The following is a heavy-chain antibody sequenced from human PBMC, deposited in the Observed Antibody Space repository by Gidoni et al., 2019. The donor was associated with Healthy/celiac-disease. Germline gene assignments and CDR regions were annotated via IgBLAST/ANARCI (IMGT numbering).Heavy chain of an antibody. CDR1: GGTFSSYA. D-gene: IGHD6-19*01. V-gene: IGHV1-69*01. CDR2: IIPIFGTA. Sequence: QVQLVQSGAEVKKPGSSVKVSCKASGGTFSSYAISWVRQAPGQGLEWMGGIIPIFGTANYAQKFQGRVTITADESTSTAYMELSSLRSEDTAVYYCARRGSGWSLDSEVNYYYGMDVWGQGTTVTVSS. J-gene: IGHJ6*02. CDR3: ARRGSGWSLDSEVNYYYGMDV.